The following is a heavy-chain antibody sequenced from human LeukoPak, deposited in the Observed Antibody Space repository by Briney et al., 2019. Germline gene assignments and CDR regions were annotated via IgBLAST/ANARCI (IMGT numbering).Heavy chain of an antibody. J-gene: IGHJ3*02. CDR1: GGSFSGYY. Sequence: SETPSLTCAVYGGSFSGYYRSWVRQPPGKGLEWIGEINHSGSTNYNPALKSRVNISVDTSKNQFSLKLSSVTAADTAVYYCAKEGVDYYDSSGYPAAYDAFDIWGQGTMVTVSS. D-gene: IGHD3-22*01. CDR2: INHSGST. V-gene: IGHV4-34*01. CDR3: AKEGVDYYDSSGYPAAYDAFDI.